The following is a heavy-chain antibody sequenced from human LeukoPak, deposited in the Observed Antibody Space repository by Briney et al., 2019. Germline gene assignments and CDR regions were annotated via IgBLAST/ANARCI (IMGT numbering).Heavy chain of an antibody. CDR1: GFTVSSNY. D-gene: IGHD3-22*01. V-gene: IGHV3-66*01. J-gene: IGHJ4*02. CDR2: IYSGGST. CDR3: AKEASSGYYTALYFDF. Sequence: GGSLRLSCAASGFTVSSNYMSWVRQAPGKGLEWVSVIYSGGSTYYVDSVKGRFTISRDNSKNTLYLQMNSLRAEDPAIYYCAKEASSGYYTALYFDFWGQGTLVTVSS.